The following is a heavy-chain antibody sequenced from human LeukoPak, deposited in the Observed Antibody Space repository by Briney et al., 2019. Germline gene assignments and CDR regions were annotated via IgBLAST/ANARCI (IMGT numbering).Heavy chain of an antibody. Sequence: SETLSLTCTVSGGSISSSSYYWGWIRQPPGKGLEWIGSIYYSGSTYYNPSLKSRVTISVDTSKNQFSLKLSSVTAADTAVYYCARSRPIVVVVAATSNWFDPWGQGTLVTVSP. CDR3: ARSRPIVVVVAATSNWFDP. D-gene: IGHD2-15*01. J-gene: IGHJ5*02. CDR1: GGSISSSSYY. CDR2: IYYSGST. V-gene: IGHV4-39*01.